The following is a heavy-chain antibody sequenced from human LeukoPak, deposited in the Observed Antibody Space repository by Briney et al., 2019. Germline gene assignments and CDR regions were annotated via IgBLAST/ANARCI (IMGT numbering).Heavy chain of an antibody. CDR1: GYTFTGYY. CDR3: ARGCGIGYGTYYYDSSGYCY. V-gene: IGHV1-2*04. Sequence: GASVKVSCKASGYTFTGYYMHWVRQAPGQGLEWMGWINPNSGGTNYAQKFQGWVTMTRDTSISTAYVELSRLRSDDTAVYYCARGCGIGYGTYYYDSSGYCYWGQGTLVTVSS. CDR2: INPNSGGT. D-gene: IGHD3-22*01. J-gene: IGHJ4*02.